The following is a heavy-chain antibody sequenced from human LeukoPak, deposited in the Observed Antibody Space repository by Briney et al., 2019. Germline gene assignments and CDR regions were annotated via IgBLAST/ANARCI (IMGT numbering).Heavy chain of an antibody. CDR3: ARGDPIYDFWSGGDH. V-gene: IGHV3-7*01. J-gene: IGHJ4*02. Sequence: GESLRLSCAASGFTFSSYWMSWVRQAPGKGLEWVAYIKQDVTEKYYVDSVKGRFSISRDNAKNSLYLQMNSLRAEDTAVYYCARGDPIYDFWSGGDHWGQGSLVSVSS. CDR1: GFTFSSYW. D-gene: IGHD3-3*01. CDR2: IKQDVTEK.